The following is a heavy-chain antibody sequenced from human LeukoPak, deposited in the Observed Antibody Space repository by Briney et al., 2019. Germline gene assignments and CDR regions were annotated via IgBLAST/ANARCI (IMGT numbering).Heavy chain of an antibody. D-gene: IGHD3-22*01. Sequence: PGGSLRLSCAASGFTFSSYAMSWVRQAPGKGLEWVGFIRSKAYGGTTEYAASVKGRFTISRDDSKSIAYLQMNSLKTEDTAVYYCTRDRGGYDSSGYSYYFDYWGQGTLVTVSS. CDR1: GFTFSSYA. V-gene: IGHV3-49*04. CDR2: IRSKAYGGTT. CDR3: TRDRGGYDSSGYSYYFDY. J-gene: IGHJ4*02.